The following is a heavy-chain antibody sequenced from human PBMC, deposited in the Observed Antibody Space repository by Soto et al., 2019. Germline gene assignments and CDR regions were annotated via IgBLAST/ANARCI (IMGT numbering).Heavy chain of an antibody. CDR1: GFTFSSYA. D-gene: IGHD3-3*01. CDR2: ISGSGSSI. Sequence: GGSLRLSSAASGFTFSSYAMSWVRQAPGKGLKWLSAISGSGSSINYADSVKGRFTISRDNSKNTLYLQMNSLRVEDTALYFCARESRSDYAFWSGSFRRYYYYYMDVWGKGTTVTVSS. V-gene: IGHV3-23*01. J-gene: IGHJ6*03. CDR3: ARESRSDYAFWSGSFRRYYYYYMDV.